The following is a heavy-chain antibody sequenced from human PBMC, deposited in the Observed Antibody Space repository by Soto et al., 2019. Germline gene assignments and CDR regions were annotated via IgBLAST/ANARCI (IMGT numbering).Heavy chain of an antibody. V-gene: IGHV4-31*03. Sequence: PSETLSLTCTVSGGSISSGGYYWSWIRQHPGKGLEWIGYIYYSGGTYYNPSLKSRVTISVDTSKNQFSLKLSSVTAADTAVYYCARDRYYDSKTQNYFDYWGQGTLVTVSS. CDR1: GGSISSGGYY. CDR3: ARDRYYDSKTQNYFDY. J-gene: IGHJ4*02. CDR2: IYYSGGT. D-gene: IGHD3-22*01.